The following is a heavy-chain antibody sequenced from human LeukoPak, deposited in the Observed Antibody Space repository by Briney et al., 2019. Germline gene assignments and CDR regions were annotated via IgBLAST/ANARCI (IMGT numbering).Heavy chain of an antibody. CDR1: GFTFSSYN. D-gene: IGHD2-2*01. V-gene: IGHV3-21*01. Sequence: GGSLRLSCAASGFTFSSYNVIWVRHAPGKGLELVSSITTSSSDIYYADSVKGRFTISRDNAKNSLYLQMNSLRADDTAVYYCAREPARDDYWGQGTLVTVSS. CDR2: ITTSSSDI. CDR3: AREPARDDY. J-gene: IGHJ4*02.